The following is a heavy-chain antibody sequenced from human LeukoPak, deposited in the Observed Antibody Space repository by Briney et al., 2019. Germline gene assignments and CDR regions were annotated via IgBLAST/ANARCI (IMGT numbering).Heavy chain of an antibody. V-gene: IGHV3-7*01. CDR1: GFTFSSYW. J-gene: IGHJ4*02. D-gene: IGHD3-22*01. CDR2: IKHDGSEK. Sequence: RAGGSLRLSCAASGFTFSSYWMTWVRQAQGKGLEWVANIKHDGSEKYYVDSVKGRFSISRDNAKNSLYLQMNSLRAEDTAMYYCARGAERSGYDYWGQGTLVTVAS. CDR3: ARGAERSGYDY.